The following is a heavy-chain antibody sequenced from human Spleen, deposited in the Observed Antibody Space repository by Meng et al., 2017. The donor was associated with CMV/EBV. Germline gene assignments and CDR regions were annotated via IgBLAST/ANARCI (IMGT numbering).Heavy chain of an antibody. CDR2: IYSGGTT. J-gene: IGHJ5*02. CDR1: GFTVSSNY. V-gene: IGHV3-53*01. Sequence: GESLKISCAASGFTVSSNYMTWVRQAPGKGLEWVSVIYSGGTTSYADSVRGRFTISRDNAKKSLYLEMNSLTVEDTAVYYCAREGFGSGYWFDPWGQGTLVTVSS. CDR3: AREGFGSGYWFDP. D-gene: IGHD3-22*01.